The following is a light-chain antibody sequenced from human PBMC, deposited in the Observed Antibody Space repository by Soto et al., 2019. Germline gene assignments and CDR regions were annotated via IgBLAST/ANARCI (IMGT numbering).Light chain of an antibody. CDR1: RSINSN. V-gene: IGKV3-15*01. CDR3: QQYNTWWT. J-gene: IGKJ1*01. CDR2: GAS. Sequence: EIVMTQSPATLSVSPGERITLSCRASRSINSNLAWYQQKPGQAPRLLFYGASVRATGIPDRFTGSGSGTDFTLTITSLQSEDFAVYYCQQYNTWWTFGQGTKVDIK.